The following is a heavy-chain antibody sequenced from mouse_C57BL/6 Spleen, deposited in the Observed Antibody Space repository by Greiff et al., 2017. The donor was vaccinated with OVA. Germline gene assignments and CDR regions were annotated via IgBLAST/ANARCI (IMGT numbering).Heavy chain of an antibody. Sequence: QVQLQQSGAELVKPGASVKLSCKASGYTFTEYTIHWVKQRSGQGLEWIGWFYPGSGSIKYNEKFKDKATLTADKSSSTVYMELSRLTSEDSAFYFCARHEGVYYGSSHQAWFAYWGQGTLVTVSA. CDR3: ARHEGVYYGSSHQAWFAY. J-gene: IGHJ3*01. V-gene: IGHV1-62-2*01. D-gene: IGHD1-1*01. CDR1: GYTFTEYT. CDR2: FYPGSGSI.